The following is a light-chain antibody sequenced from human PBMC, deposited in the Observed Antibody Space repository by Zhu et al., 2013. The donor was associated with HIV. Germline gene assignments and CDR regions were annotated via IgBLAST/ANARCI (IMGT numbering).Light chain of an antibody. Sequence: QSVLTQPPSVSGAPGQRVTISCTGSSSNIGAGYDVHWYQQFPGTAPKLLIHSNNQRPSGVPXRFSASQSGTSASLAISGLQSDDEADYYCAAWDDSVSQYVFGTGTKVTVL. J-gene: IGLJ1*01. CDR2: SNN. CDR1: SSNIGAGYD. V-gene: IGLV1-40*01. CDR3: AAWDDSVSQYV.